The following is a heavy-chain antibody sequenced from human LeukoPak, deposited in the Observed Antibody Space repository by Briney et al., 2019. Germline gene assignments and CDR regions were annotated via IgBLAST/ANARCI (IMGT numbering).Heavy chain of an antibody. J-gene: IGHJ6*02. Sequence: GGSLRLSCAASGFTFSSYEMNWVRQAPGKGLEGGSYISSSGSTIYYADSVKGRFTISRDNAKNSLYLQMNSLRAEDTAVYYCARDYYDFWSGYYNGYYYGMDVWGQGTTVTVSS. CDR1: GFTFSSYE. V-gene: IGHV3-48*03. CDR3: ARDYYDFWSGYYNGYYYGMDV. D-gene: IGHD3-3*01. CDR2: ISSSGSTI.